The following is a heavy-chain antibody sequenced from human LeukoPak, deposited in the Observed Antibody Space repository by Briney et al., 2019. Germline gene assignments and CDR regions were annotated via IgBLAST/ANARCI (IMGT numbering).Heavy chain of an antibody. CDR2: IRYDGSNK. CDR1: GFTFSSYG. Sequence: PGGSLRLSCAASGFTFSSYGMHWVRQTPGKGLEWVAFIRYDGSNKYYADSVKGRFTISRDNSKNTLYLQMNSLRTKDTAVYYCTKESPTYYYDSSGYHPLDYWGQGTLVTVSS. D-gene: IGHD3-22*01. J-gene: IGHJ4*02. CDR3: TKESPTYYYDSSGYHPLDY. V-gene: IGHV3-30*02.